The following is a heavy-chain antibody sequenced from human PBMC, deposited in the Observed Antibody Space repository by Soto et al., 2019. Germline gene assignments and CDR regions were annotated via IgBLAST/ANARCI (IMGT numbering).Heavy chain of an antibody. CDR3: ARVPDY. V-gene: IGHV4-30-2*01. CDR1: GGSISSGGYS. D-gene: IGHD2-2*01. J-gene: IGHJ4*02. Sequence: QLQLQESGSGLVKPSQTLSLTCAVSGGSISSGGYSWCWIRQPPGKGLEWIGYMYHSGSTYYNPSLKSRVTTSIDRAKNQFSLQLSSVTAADTAVDYCARVPDYWGQGILVTVSS. CDR2: MYHSGST.